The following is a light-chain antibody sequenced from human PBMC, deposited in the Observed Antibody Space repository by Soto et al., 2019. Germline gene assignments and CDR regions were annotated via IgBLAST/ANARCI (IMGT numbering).Light chain of an antibody. Sequence: QSVLTQPASVSGSPGQSITISCTGTSSDVGGYNYVSWYQHHPGKAPKLLIYDVSNRPSGISNRFSGSKSDNTASLTISWLQSEYEADYYCSSYTTSNTRQIVFGTVTKVTV. V-gene: IGLV2-14*03. CDR3: SSYTTSNTRQIV. J-gene: IGLJ1*01. CDR1: SSDVGGYNY. CDR2: DVS.